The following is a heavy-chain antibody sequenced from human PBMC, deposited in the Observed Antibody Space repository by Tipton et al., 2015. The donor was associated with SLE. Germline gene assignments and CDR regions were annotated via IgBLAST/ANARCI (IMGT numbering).Heavy chain of an antibody. CDR1: GYTFSHYG. D-gene: IGHD2-15*01. CDR3: ARSHPVVAAEILDS. Sequence: QLVQSGVEMKKPGASVKVSCKTSGYTFSHYGISWVRQAPGQGLEWMAWISAYNGKTHFAQKFQGRITMTTDTSTSTAYLELRSLRSDDTAVYYCARSHPVVAAEILDSWGQGILVSVSS. V-gene: IGHV1-18*01. CDR2: ISAYNGKT. J-gene: IGHJ4*02.